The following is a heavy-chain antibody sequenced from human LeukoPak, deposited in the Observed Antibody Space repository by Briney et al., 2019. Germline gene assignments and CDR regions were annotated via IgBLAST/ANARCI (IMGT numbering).Heavy chain of an antibody. V-gene: IGHV3-21*01. CDR3: ARVWRQLWSLREYYFDY. Sequence: PGGSLRLSCAASGFTFSSYSMNWVRQAPGKGLEWVSSISSSSSYIYYADSVKGRFTISRDNAKNSLYLQMNSLRAEDTAVYYCARVWRQLWSLREYYFDYWGQGTLVTVSS. J-gene: IGHJ4*02. D-gene: IGHD5-18*01. CDR2: ISSSSSYI. CDR1: GFTFSSYS.